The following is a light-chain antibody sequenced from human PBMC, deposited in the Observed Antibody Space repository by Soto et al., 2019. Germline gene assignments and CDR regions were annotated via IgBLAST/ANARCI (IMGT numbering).Light chain of an antibody. CDR3: RQYGSSPWT. CDR2: GAS. CDR1: QSVSSSY. Sequence: EIVLTQSPGTLSLSPGERATLSCRASQSVSSSYLAWYQQKPGQAPRLLIYGASSRANGIPDRFSGSGSGTDVPLNTTRQEPEDFAVYYCRQYGSSPWTFGQGTKVEIK. J-gene: IGKJ1*01. V-gene: IGKV3-20*01.